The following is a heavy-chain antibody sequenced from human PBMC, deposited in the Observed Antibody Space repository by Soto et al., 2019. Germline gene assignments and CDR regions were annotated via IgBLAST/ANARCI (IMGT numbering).Heavy chain of an antibody. J-gene: IGHJ3*02. CDR3: ARGGARQLVARAFDI. CDR1: GGTFSSYA. CDR2: IIPIFGRA. Sequence: SVKVSCKASGGTFSSYAISWVRQAPGQGLEWMGGIIPIFGRASYAQKFQGRVTITADESTSTAYMELSSLRSEDTAVYYCARGGARQLVARAFDIWGEGTMVTVS. D-gene: IGHD6-6*01. V-gene: IGHV1-69*13.